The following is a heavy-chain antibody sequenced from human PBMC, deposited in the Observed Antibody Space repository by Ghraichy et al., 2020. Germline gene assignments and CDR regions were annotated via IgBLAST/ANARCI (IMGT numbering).Heavy chain of an antibody. CDR2: IYYSGSA. CDR3: ARSFGYTNFDY. CDR1: GGSIARSTYY. V-gene: IGHV4-39*01. J-gene: IGHJ4*02. D-gene: IGHD5-24*01. Sequence: SETLSLTCTVSGGSIARSTYYWGWIRQPPGKGLEWIGSIYYSGSASYNPSLKSRVTISVDTSTHQFSLKLSSVTAAGTAVYFCARSFGYTNFDYWGQGTLVTVSS.